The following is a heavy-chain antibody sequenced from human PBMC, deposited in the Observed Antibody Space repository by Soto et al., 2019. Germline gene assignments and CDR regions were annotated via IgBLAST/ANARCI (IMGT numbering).Heavy chain of an antibody. CDR3: ARGWYGDY. CDR2: ISAHNGNT. J-gene: IGHJ4*02. V-gene: IGHV1-18*01. D-gene: IGHD2-15*01. Sequence: QVHLVQSGAEVKKPGASVKVSCKGSGYGFTTYGITWVRQAPGQGLEWMAWISAHNGNTNYAQKLQGKVTVTRDTTTSTAYMELRSLRSDDTAVYYCARGWYGDYWGQGALVNVSS. CDR1: GYGFTTYG.